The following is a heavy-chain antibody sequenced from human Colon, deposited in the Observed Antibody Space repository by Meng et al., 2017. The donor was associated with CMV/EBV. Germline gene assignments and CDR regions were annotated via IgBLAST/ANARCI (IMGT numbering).Heavy chain of an antibody. CDR3: ASAPLEPHYYYGLDV. Sequence: SETLSLTCAVSGGSVRSGSYYWSWILQPPGKGLEWVGYVYYSGSTKYNPSLKSRVTISVDTSNNQFSLNLNSVTAADTAVYYCASAPLEPHYYYGLDVWGQGTTVTVSS. CDR1: GGSVRSGSYY. D-gene: IGHD1-1*01. CDR2: VYYSGST. J-gene: IGHJ6*02. V-gene: IGHV4-61*01.